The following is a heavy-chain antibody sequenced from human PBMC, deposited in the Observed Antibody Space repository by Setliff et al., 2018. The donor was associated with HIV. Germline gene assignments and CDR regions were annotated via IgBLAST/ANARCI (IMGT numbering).Heavy chain of an antibody. CDR1: GGSISSGVFY. CDR3: ARASAERSAVRGLAIAFDI. V-gene: IGHV4-31*01. CDR2: IHYSGST. D-gene: IGHD3-10*01. Sequence: SETLSLTCTVSGGSISSGVFYWSWIRQLPGKGLEWIGYIHYSGSTYYKPSLRSPVTMSVDTSKNQFSLKLGSVTAADTAVHYCARASAERSAVRGLAIAFDIWGQGTMVTVSS. J-gene: IGHJ3*02.